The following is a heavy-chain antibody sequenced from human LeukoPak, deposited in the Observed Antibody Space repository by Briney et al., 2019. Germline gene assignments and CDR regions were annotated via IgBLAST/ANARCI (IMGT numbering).Heavy chain of an antibody. CDR2: ISYDGSNK. CDR1: GFTFSSYG. V-gene: IGHV3-30*03. Sequence: PGRSLRLSCAASGFTFSSYGMHWARLAPGKGLEWVAVISYDGSNKYYADSVKGRFTISRDNSKNTLYLQMNSLRAEDTAVYYCARSIAGDYWGQGTLVTVSS. D-gene: IGHD6-13*01. J-gene: IGHJ4*02. CDR3: ARSIAGDY.